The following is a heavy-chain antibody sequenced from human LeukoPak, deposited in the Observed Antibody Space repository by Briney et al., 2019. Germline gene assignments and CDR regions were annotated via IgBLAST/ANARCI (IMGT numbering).Heavy chain of an antibody. CDR3: SRDSSGYSYYFDY. V-gene: IGHV3-49*03. J-gene: IGHJ4*02. CDR1: GLIFGDYG. CDR2: IRGKAYGGTT. D-gene: IGHD3-22*01. Sequence: GSLRLSCTASGLIFGDYGMSWFRQAPGKGLEWVGFIRGKAYGGTTEYAASVKGRFTISRDDSKSIAYLQMNSLKTEDTAVYYCSRDSSGYSYYFDYWGQGTLVTVSS.